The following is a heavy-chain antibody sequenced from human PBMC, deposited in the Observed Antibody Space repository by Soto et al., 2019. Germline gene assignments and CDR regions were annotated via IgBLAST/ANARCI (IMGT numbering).Heavy chain of an antibody. J-gene: IGHJ4*02. CDR1: GYTFTSYA. Sequence: QVQLVQSGAEVKKPGASVKVSCKASGYTFTSYAMHWVRQAPGQRLEWMGWINAGNGNTKYSQKFQGRVTITRDTSASRAYIELSSLRSEDTAVYYCARAYSGCPYFWGQGTLVTVSS. V-gene: IGHV1-3*01. CDR3: ARAYSGCPYF. CDR2: INAGNGNT. D-gene: IGHD1-26*01.